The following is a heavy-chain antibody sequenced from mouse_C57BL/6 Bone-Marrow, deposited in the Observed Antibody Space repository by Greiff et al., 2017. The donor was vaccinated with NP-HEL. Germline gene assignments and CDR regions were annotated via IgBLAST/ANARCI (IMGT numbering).Heavy chain of an antibody. Sequence: EVQLQQSGPELVKPGASVKISCKASGYTFTDSYMNWVKQSPGKSLEWIGDINPNNGGTSYNQKFKGKATLTVDKSSSTAYMELRSLAAEDSAVYYCYGPFDYWGQGTTLTVSS. V-gene: IGHV1-26*01. CDR3: YGPFDY. CDR2: INPNNGGT. CDR1: GYTFTDSY. J-gene: IGHJ2*01. D-gene: IGHD1-1*02.